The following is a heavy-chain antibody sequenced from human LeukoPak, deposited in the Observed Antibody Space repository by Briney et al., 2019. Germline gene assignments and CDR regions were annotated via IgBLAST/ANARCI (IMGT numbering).Heavy chain of an antibody. CDR3: ATGPIAAAGRGYYGMDV. Sequence: ASVKVSCKASGYTFSSYGISWVRQAPGQGLEWMGWISAYNGNTNYAQKLQGRVTMTTDTSMSTAYMELSSLRSEDTAVYYCATGPIAAAGRGYYGMDVWGQGTTVTVSS. D-gene: IGHD6-13*01. J-gene: IGHJ6*02. V-gene: IGHV1-18*01. CDR1: GYTFSSYG. CDR2: ISAYNGNT.